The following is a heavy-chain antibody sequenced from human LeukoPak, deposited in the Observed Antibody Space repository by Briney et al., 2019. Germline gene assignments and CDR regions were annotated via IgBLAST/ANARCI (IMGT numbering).Heavy chain of an antibody. CDR2: IYHSGST. Sequence: PSETLSLTCAVSGYSISSGYYWGWIRQPPGKGLEWTGSIYHSGSTYYNPSLKSRVTISVDTSKNQFSLKLSSVTAADTAVYYCARPGRYYDTTDFDYWGQGTLVTVSS. CDR1: GYSISSGYY. D-gene: IGHD3-22*01. V-gene: IGHV4-38-2*01. CDR3: ARPGRYYDTTDFDY. J-gene: IGHJ4*02.